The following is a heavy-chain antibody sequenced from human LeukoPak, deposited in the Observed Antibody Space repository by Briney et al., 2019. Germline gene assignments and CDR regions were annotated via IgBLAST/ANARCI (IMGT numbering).Heavy chain of an antibody. V-gene: IGHV3-23*01. CDR3: ARGPLDLGYCRGKGCYCMDF. J-gene: IGHJ4*02. CDR2: ISGNGSST. CDR1: GFTFDDYT. Sequence: GGSLRLSCAASGFTFDDYTMHWVRQAPGKGLEWVSHISGNGSSTYYADSVKGRFTISRDNSRNTLYLQMNSLRGEDTAVYYCARGPLDLGYCRGKGCYCMDFWGQGTLVTVSS. D-gene: IGHD2-15*01.